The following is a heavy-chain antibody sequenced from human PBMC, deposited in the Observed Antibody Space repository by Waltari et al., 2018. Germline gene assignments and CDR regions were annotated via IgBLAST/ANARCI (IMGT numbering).Heavy chain of an antibody. CDR3: ARPNYYDSSGYLAED. CDR1: GFTFSSYE. D-gene: IGHD3-22*01. J-gene: IGHJ4*02. Sequence: EVQLVESGGGLVQPGGSLRLSCAASGFTFSSYEMNWVRQAPGKGLEWVSYFSSSGSTIYYADSVKGRFTISRDNAKNSLYLQMNSLRAEDTAVYYCARPNYYDSSGYLAEDWGQGTLVTVSS. V-gene: IGHV3-48*03. CDR2: FSSSGSTI.